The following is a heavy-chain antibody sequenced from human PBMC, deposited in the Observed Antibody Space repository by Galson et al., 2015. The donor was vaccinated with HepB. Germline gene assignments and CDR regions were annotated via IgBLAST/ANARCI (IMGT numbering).Heavy chain of an antibody. CDR2: INHSGST. V-gene: IGHV4-34*01. J-gene: IGHJ4*02. D-gene: IGHD3-22*01. CDR1: GGSFSGYY. CDR3: ARSVIVVATRRPVYFDY. Sequence: ETLSLTCAVYGGSFSGYYWSWIRQPPGKGLEWIGEINHSGSTNYNPSLKSRVTISVDTSKNQFSLKLSSVTAADTAVYYCARSVIVVATRRPVYFDYWGQGTLVTVSS.